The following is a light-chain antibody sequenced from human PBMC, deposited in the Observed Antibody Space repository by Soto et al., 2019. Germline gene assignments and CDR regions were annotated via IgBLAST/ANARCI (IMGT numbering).Light chain of an antibody. CDR2: DES. Sequence: DIQMTQSPSSLSASVGDRVTITCQASQDISDYLNWYQQKPGKAPKLLLYDESNLETGVPSRFSGSGSGTDFTFTISSLQPEDIATYYCQQYDNLVTFGGGTKVEI. CDR3: QQYDNLVT. V-gene: IGKV1-33*01. CDR1: QDISDY. J-gene: IGKJ4*01.